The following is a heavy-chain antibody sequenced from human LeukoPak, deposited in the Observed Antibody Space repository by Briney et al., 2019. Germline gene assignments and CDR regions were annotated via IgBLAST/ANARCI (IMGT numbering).Heavy chain of an antibody. J-gene: IGHJ4*02. CDR3: VKPMVRGVIGSSYFDY. Sequence: GGSLRLSCAASGFTFSSFWMHWVRQAPGKALVWVSLINSDGSSTNHADSVKGRFTISRDNSKNTLYLQMSSLRAEDTAVYYCVKPMVRGVIGSSYFDYWGQGTLVTVSS. CDR1: GFTFSSFW. V-gene: IGHV3-74*01. D-gene: IGHD3-10*01. CDR2: INSDGSST.